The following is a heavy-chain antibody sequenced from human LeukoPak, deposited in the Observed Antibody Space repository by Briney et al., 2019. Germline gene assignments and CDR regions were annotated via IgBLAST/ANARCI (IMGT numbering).Heavy chain of an antibody. J-gene: IGHJ5*02. CDR1: GGSITSSY. D-gene: IGHD3-9*01. V-gene: IGHV4-59*01. CDR2: IHYTGST. Sequence: SETLSLTCTVSGGSITSSYWSWIRQSPGKGLEWIGYIHYTGSTNYNPSLKSRATMLIDTSKNQFSLKLSSVTAADTAVYYCARGRYSAGDNWFDPWGQGTLVTVSS. CDR3: ARGRYSAGDNWFDP.